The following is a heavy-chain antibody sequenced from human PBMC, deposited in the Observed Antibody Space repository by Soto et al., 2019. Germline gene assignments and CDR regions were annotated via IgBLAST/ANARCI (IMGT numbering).Heavy chain of an antibody. CDR2: MNPNSGNT. J-gene: IGHJ6*03. D-gene: IGHD3-3*01. Sequence: ASVKVSCKASGYTFTSYDINWVRQVTGQGLEWMGWMNPNSGNTGYAQKFQGRVTMTRNTSISTAYMELSSLRSEDTAVYYCARGRNDFWSGYDYYYYMDVWGKGTTVTVSS. V-gene: IGHV1-8*01. CDR3: ARGRNDFWSGYDYYYYMDV. CDR1: GYTFTSYD.